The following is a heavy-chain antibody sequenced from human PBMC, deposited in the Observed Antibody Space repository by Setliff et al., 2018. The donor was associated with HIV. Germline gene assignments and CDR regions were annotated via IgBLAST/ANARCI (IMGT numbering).Heavy chain of an antibody. D-gene: IGHD6-6*01. CDR3: ARGGIAARPYYFDY. Sequence: ASVKVSCKASGYTFTNYYIHWVRQAPGQGLEWMGMINPSGGEPSYAQRFQGWVTLTRDTSISTAYMDLSRLKSDDTAVYYCARGGIAARPYYFDYWGQGTLVTVSS. J-gene: IGHJ4*02. CDR1: GYTFTNYY. CDR2: INPSGGEP. V-gene: IGHV1-2*04.